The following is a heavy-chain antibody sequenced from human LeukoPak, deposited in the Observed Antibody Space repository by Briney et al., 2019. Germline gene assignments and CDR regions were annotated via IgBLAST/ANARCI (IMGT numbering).Heavy chain of an antibody. CDR3: ARDGFWSGYEENWFDP. CDR1: GGTFSSYA. CDR2: IIPIFGTA. J-gene: IGHJ5*02. D-gene: IGHD3-3*01. Sequence: GASVKVSCKASGGTFSSYAISWVRQAPGQGLEWMGGIIPIFGTANYAQKFQGRVTITADESTSTAYMELRSLRSDDTAVYYCARDGFWSGYEENWFDPWGQGTLVTVSS. V-gene: IGHV1-69*13.